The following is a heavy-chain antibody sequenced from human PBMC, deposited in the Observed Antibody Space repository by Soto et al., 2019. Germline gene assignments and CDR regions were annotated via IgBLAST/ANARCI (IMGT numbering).Heavy chain of an antibody. CDR2: INCIGGST. J-gene: IGHJ4*02. V-gene: IGHV3-20*04. D-gene: IGHD5-18*01. CDR1: GFTFSSYA. Sequence: GGSLRLSCSASGFTFSSYAMHWVRQAPGKGLEWFFVINCIGGSTGYADSVMGRFIFSRDNSKNSLFLQMNSLRAEDTALYYCARGYSYDHFDYWGQGTLVTVS. CDR3: ARGYSYDHFDY.